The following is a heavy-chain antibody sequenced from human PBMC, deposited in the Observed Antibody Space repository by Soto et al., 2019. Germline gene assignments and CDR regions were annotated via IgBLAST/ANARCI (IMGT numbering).Heavy chain of an antibody. J-gene: IGHJ4*02. CDR1: GFMLSRHA. CDR2: IWYDGTDK. CDR3: ARESSDYGDYGDF. Sequence: QVQLVQSGGGVVQPGASLRLSCVASGFMLSRHAMHWVRQAPGKGLEWVAVIWYDGTDKYYADSVQGRFTISRDNPKNTVYLQMDSLRAEDTAVYFCARESSDYGDYGDFWGQGTLVTVSP. V-gene: IGHV3-33*01. D-gene: IGHD4-17*01.